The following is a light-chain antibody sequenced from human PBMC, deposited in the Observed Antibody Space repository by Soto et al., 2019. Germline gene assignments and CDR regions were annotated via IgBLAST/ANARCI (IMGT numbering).Light chain of an antibody. CDR2: GAS. J-gene: IGKJ2*01. CDR1: QSVSSN. CDR3: QQYNDWPPGYT. Sequence: EIVMTHSPATLSVSPGERATLHFSASQSVSSNLGWYQHKPGQAPRLLIYGASTRATGIPARFSGSGSGTDFTLTISGLQSEDFAVYYCQQYNDWPPGYTFGQGTKVDIK. V-gene: IGKV3-15*01.